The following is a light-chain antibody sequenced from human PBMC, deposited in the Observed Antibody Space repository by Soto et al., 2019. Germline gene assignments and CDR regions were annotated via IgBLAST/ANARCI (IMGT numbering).Light chain of an antibody. V-gene: IGKV4-1*01. Sequence: DIVMTQSPDSLAVSLGERATINCKPSRSVLYSSNNKNYLAWYQQKPGQPPKLLIYWASTRESGVPDRFSGSGSATDFTLTISSLQAEDVAFYYCQQYYSSPLTFGGGTKVEI. CDR2: WAS. CDR1: RSVLYSSNNKNY. CDR3: QQYYSSPLT. J-gene: IGKJ4*01.